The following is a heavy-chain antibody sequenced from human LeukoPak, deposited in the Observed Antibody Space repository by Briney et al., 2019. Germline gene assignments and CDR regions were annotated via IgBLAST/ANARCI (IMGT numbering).Heavy chain of an antibody. CDR1: GGTFSSYA. J-gene: IGHJ6*03. D-gene: IGHD3-10*01. CDR3: ARGRRYYGSGSYSLYYYYYYMDV. V-gene: IGHV1-69*06. Sequence: ASVKVSCKASGGTFSSYAISWVRQAPGQGLEWMGGIIPIFGTANYAQKFQGRVTITADKSTSTAYMELSSLRSEDTAVYYCARGRRYYGSGSYSLYYYYYYMDVWGKGTTATVSS. CDR2: IIPIFGTA.